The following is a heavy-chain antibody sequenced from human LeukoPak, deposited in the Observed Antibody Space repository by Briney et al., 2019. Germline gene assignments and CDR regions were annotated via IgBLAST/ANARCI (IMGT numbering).Heavy chain of an antibody. CDR1: GFTFSSYA. CDR3: AKDRVRTGYSSSWYAPSFDY. V-gene: IGHV3-23*01. D-gene: IGHD6-13*01. J-gene: IGHJ4*02. CDR2: ISGSGGST. Sequence: GGSLRLSCAASGFTFSSYAMSRVRQAPGKGLEWVSAISGSGGSTYYADSVKGRFTISRDNSKNTLYLQMNSLRAEDTAVYYCAKDRVRTGYSSSWYAPSFDYWGQGTLVTVSS.